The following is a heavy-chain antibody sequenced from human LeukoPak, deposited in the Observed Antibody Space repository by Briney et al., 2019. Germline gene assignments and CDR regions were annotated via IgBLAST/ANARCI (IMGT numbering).Heavy chain of an antibody. Sequence: GGSLRLSCAASGFSFNIYWMHWVRQAPGKGLEWVSGISWNSGSIGYADSVKGRFTISRDNAKNSLYLQMNSLRAEDTALYYCAKGKERWLQLDYFDYWGQGTLVTVSS. D-gene: IGHD5-24*01. CDR1: GFSFNIYW. CDR3: AKGKERWLQLDYFDY. V-gene: IGHV3-9*01. CDR2: ISWNSGSI. J-gene: IGHJ4*02.